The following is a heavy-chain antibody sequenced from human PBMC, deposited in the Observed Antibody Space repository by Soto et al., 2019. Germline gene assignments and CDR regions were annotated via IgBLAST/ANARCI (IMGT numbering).Heavy chain of an antibody. D-gene: IGHD4-17*01. CDR2: ISIRSSTI. J-gene: IGHJ4*02. CDR1: GFTFSSYS. V-gene: IGHV3-48*01. CDR3: ARLDYGDRGVDY. Sequence: EVQLVESGGGLVQPGGSLRLSCAASGFTFSSYSMNWVRQAPGKWLEWGSYISIRSSTIYYADSVKGRFTISRDNAKNSLYLQMNSLRAEDTAVYYCARLDYGDRGVDYWGQGTLVTVSS.